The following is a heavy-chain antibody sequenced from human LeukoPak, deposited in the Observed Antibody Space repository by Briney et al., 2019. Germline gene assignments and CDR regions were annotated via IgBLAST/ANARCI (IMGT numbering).Heavy chain of an antibody. CDR3: ARLGGIAVAGTEDY. D-gene: IGHD6-19*01. CDR2: INHSGST. CDR1: GGSFSGYY. Sequence: SETLSLTCAVYGGSFSGYYWSWIRQPPGKGLEWIGEINHSGSTNYNPSLKSRVTISVDTSKSQFSLKLSSVTAADTAVYYCARLGGIAVAGTEDYWGQGTLVTVSS. J-gene: IGHJ4*02. V-gene: IGHV4-34*01.